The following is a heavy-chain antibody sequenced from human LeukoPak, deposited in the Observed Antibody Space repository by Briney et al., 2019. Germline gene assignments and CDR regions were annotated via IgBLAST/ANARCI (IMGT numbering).Heavy chain of an antibody. J-gene: IGHJ4*02. Sequence: PSETLSLTCTVSGGSISSSYYWGWIRQPPGKGLEWIGSIYYSGSASYNPSLKSRVTISVDMSKNQFSLKLMSVTAADTAVYYCARVSGSIDYWGQGTLVTVSS. CDR3: ARVSGSIDY. CDR1: GGSISSSYY. V-gene: IGHV4-39*07. CDR2: IYYSGSA. D-gene: IGHD1-26*01.